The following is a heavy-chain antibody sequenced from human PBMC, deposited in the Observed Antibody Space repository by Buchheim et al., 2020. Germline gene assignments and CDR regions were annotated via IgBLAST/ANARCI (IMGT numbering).Heavy chain of an antibody. CDR2: ISYDGSNK. D-gene: IGHD3-9*01. V-gene: IGHV3-30*18. CDR1: GFTFSSYG. J-gene: IGHJ4*02. Sequence: QVQLVESGGGVVQPGRSLRLSCAASGFTFSSYGMHWVRQAPGKGLEWVAVISYDGSNKYYADSVKGRFTISRDNSKNTLYLQMNSLRAEDTAVYYCANGFWGFDWLSKTVPFDYWGQGTL. CDR3: ANGFWGFDWLSKTVPFDY.